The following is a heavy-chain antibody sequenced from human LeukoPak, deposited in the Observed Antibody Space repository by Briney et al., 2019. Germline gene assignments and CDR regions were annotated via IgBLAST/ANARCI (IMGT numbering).Heavy chain of an antibody. D-gene: IGHD3-10*01. CDR3: AKAVWFGELFGPVDY. Sequence: GGSLRLSCAASGFTVSNNYMSWVRQAPGKGLEWVSAISGSGGSTYYADSVKGRFTISRDNSKNTLYLQMNSLRAEDTAVYYCAKAVWFGELFGPVDYWGQGTLVTVSS. J-gene: IGHJ4*02. V-gene: IGHV3-23*01. CDR1: GFTVSNNY. CDR2: ISGSGGST.